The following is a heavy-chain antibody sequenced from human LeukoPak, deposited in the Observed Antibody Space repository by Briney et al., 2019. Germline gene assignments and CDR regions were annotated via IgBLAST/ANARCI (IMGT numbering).Heavy chain of an antibody. D-gene: IGHD3-22*01. Sequence: PSETLSLTCTVSGGSFRSHYWSWIRQPPGKGLEWIAYIYYSGSTSYNSSLKSRVTISVDTSKNQFSLKLSSVTAADTAVYYCARDRAHYDSSGYRLIYFDYWGQGTLVTVSS. V-gene: IGHV4-59*11. CDR3: ARDRAHYDSSGYRLIYFDY. CDR1: GGSFRSHY. J-gene: IGHJ4*02. CDR2: IYYSGST.